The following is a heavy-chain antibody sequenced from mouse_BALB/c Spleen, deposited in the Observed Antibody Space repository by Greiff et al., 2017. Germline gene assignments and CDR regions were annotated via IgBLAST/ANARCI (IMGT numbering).Heavy chain of an antibody. Sequence: VQLQQSGAELAKPGASVKMSCKASGYTFTSYWMHWVKQRPGQGLEWIGYINPSTGYTEYNQKFKDKATLTADKSSSTAYMQLSSLTSEDSAVYYCASPNFFAYWGQGTLVTVSA. CDR3: ASPNFFAY. CDR1: GYTFTSYW. CDR2: INPSTGYT. V-gene: IGHV1-7*01. J-gene: IGHJ3*01.